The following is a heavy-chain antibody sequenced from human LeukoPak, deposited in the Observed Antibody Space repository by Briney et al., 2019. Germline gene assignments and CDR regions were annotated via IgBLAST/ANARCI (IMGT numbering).Heavy chain of an antibody. J-gene: IGHJ5*02. CDR3: ARSYSNSWSGFDP. Sequence: GESLKISCEGSGYSFTNYWIGWVRQMPGKGLEWMGIIYPGDSDTRYSPSFQGQVTISADKSISTAYLQWSSLKASDTAMYYCARSYSNSWSGFDPWGQGTLVTVSS. CDR2: IYPGDSDT. CDR1: GYSFTNYW. V-gene: IGHV5-51*01. D-gene: IGHD6-13*01.